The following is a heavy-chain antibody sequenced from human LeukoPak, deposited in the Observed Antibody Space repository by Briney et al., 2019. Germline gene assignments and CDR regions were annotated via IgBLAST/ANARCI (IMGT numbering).Heavy chain of an antibody. J-gene: IGHJ4*02. CDR3: AREVISVPSYFDS. CDR1: GFSVSSSY. Sequence: PGGSLRLSCAASGFSVSSSYMYWVRQAPGKGLEWVSFFYRGDTTYYAESVRGRFTISRGNSKNTLYLLMNSLIPEDTAAYYCAREVISVPSYFDSWGQGTLVTVSS. D-gene: IGHD2-21*01. CDR2: FYRGDTT. V-gene: IGHV3-53*01.